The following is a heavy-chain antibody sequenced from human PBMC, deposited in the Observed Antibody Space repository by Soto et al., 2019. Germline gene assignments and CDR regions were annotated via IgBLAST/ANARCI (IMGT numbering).Heavy chain of an antibody. CDR1: GGTFSSYA. J-gene: IGHJ5*02. CDR2: IIPIFGTA. V-gene: IGHV1-69*01. Sequence: QVQLVQSGAEVKKPGSSLKVSCKASGGTFSSYAISWVRQAPGQGLEWMGGIIPIFGTANYAQKFQGRVTIPADESTSTDNMDLISVRSEDTAVYYYARVYYYDSSGVNWFDPWGQGSLVTVSS. D-gene: IGHD3-22*01. CDR3: ARVYYYDSSGVNWFDP.